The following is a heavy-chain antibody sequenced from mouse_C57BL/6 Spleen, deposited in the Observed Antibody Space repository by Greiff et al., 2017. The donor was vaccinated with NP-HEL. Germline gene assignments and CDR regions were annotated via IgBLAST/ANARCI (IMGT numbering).Heavy chain of an antibody. CDR3: ARWGYYGSSYAMDY. CDR2: IYPGDGDT. V-gene: IGHV1-82*01. J-gene: IGHJ4*01. D-gene: IGHD1-1*01. Sequence: VQLQQSGPELVKPGASVKISCKASGYAFSSSWMNWVKQRPGKGLEWIGRIYPGDGDTNYNGKFKGKATLTADKSSSTAYMQLSSLTSEDSAVYFCARWGYYGSSYAMDYWGQRTSVTVSS. CDR1: GYAFSSSW.